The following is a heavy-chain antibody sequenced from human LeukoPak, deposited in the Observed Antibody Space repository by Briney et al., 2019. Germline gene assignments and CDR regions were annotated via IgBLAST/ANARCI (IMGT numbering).Heavy chain of an antibody. J-gene: IGHJ1*01. CDR3: ARVEGGWDSSGYYFEYFQH. V-gene: IGHV1-2*02. CDR1: GYTFTGYY. Sequence: ASVKVSCKASGYTFTGYYMHWVRQAPGQGLEWMGWINPNSGGTNCAQKFQGRVTMTRDTSISTAYMELSRLRSDDTAVYYCARVEGGWDSSGYYFEYFQHWGQGTLVTVSS. D-gene: IGHD3-22*01. CDR2: INPNSGGT.